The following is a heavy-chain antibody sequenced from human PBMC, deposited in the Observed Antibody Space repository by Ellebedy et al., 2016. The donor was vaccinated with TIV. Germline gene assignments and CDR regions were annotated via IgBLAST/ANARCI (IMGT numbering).Heavy chain of an antibody. V-gene: IGHV1-3*01. CDR2: INGGDGYP. CDR1: GYAFTHYG. J-gene: IGHJ4*02. D-gene: IGHD3-16*01. Sequence: AASVKVSCKASGYAFTHYGLHWVRQAPGQGLEWMAWINGGDGYPKYSWKFQGRVSFTRDTSATTAYMELSSRTSEDTAVYDCARSGDAWGIDFWGQGTLVTVSS. CDR3: ARSGDAWGIDF.